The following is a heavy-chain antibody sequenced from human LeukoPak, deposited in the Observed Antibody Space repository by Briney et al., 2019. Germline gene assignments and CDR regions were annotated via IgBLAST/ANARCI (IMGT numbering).Heavy chain of an antibody. J-gene: IGHJ4*02. D-gene: IGHD6-13*01. CDR2: IYYSGNT. CDR3: ARTHRGSSPSDY. CDR1: GGSISSYY. V-gene: IGHV4-59*08. Sequence: SETLSLTCTVSGGSISSYYWSWIRQPPGKALEWIGCIYYSGNTSYIPSLKSRVTISVDTSKNQCSLKLGSVTAADTAVYYCARTHRGSSPSDYWGQGTLVTVSS.